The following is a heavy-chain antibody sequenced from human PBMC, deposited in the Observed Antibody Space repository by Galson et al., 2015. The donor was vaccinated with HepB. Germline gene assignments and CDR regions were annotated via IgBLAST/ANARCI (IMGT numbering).Heavy chain of an antibody. J-gene: IGHJ6*02. CDR3: AKDYPRRASVMIITGYYYGMDV. Sequence: SLRLSCAASGFIFSSYGMHWVRQAPGKGLEWVAVISYDGSDKYYADSVKGRFTISRDNSKNTLSLQMNSLRLEDTAVYYCAKDYPRRASVMIITGYYYGMDVWGQGTTVTVSS. V-gene: IGHV3-30*18. CDR2: ISYDGSDK. D-gene: IGHD3-10*01. CDR1: GFIFSSYG.